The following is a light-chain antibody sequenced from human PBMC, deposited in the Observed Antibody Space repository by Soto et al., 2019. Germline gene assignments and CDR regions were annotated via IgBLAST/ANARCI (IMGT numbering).Light chain of an antibody. J-gene: IGLJ1*01. CDR1: ISDVGTYNY. V-gene: IGLV2-14*01. CDR2: EVS. Sequence: QSALTQPASVSGSPGQSVTISCTGTISDVGTYNYVSWYQQHPGKAPKLIIYEVSDRPSGVSNRFSGSKSGNTASLTISGLQSADEADDYCSSFTSSTVYVFGTGTKLTVL. CDR3: SSFTSSTVYV.